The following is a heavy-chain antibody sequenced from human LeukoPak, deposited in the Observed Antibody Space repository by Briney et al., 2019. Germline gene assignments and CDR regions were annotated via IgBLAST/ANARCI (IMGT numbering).Heavy chain of an antibody. V-gene: IGHV3-11*04. D-gene: IGHD5-18*01. J-gene: IGHJ4*02. CDR3: ARDHSENYLEY. CDR2: ISSSGSTI. Sequence: GGSLRLSCAASGLAFSDHYMSWIRQAPGKGLEWVSYISSSGSTIYYADSVKGRFTISRDNAKNSVYLQMNSLRAEDTAVYYCARDHSENYLEYWGQGTLVTVSS. CDR1: GLAFSDHY.